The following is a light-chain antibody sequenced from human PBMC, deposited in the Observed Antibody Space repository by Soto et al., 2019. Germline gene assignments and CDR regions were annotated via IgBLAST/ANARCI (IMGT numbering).Light chain of an antibody. V-gene: IGLV2-14*01. Sequence: QSVLTQPASVSASRGQSITISCTGTSSDVPGSNSVSWYQQHPGKAPILIIFDVFKRPSGVSDRFSASKSGNTASLTISGLQAEDEADYYCSSYITSAIVFFGGGTKLTVL. CDR1: SSDVPGSNS. CDR2: DVF. CDR3: SSYITSAIVF. J-gene: IGLJ2*01.